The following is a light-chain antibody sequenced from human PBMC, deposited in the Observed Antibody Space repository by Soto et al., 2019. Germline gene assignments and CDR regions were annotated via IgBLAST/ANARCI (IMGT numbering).Light chain of an antibody. J-gene: IGKJ2*01. CDR1: QTIDTY. Sequence: DIQMTQSPSSLSASVGDRVTITCRAGQTIDTYLNWYQQNPGKAPKLLIYAASTLQNVVASRFSGSGSGTDFTFTISSRQPEDFVTYYSQQSTVIPYNFGQGTRLEIK. CDR3: QQSTVIPYN. CDR2: AAS. V-gene: IGKV1-39*01.